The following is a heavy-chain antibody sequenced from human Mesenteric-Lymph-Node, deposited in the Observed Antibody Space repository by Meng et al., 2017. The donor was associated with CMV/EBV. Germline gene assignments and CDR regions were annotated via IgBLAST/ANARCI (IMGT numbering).Heavy chain of an antibody. CDR3: ARDMYYDFWFDY. J-gene: IGHJ4*02. V-gene: IGHV3-7*04. CDR1: GFTFSSYW. D-gene: IGHD3-3*01. Sequence: GESLKISCAASGFTFSSYWMSWVRQAPGKGLEWVANIKQDGSEKYYVDSVKGRFTISRDNAKNSLYLQMNSLRAEDTAVYYCARDMYYDFWFDYWGQGTLVTVSS. CDR2: IKQDGSEK.